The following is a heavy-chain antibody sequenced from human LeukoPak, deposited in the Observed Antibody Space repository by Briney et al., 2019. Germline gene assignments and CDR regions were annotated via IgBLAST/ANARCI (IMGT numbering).Heavy chain of an antibody. V-gene: IGHV3-33*01. CDR3: ARDVGPSDY. J-gene: IGHJ4*02. D-gene: IGHD1-26*01. CDR2: IWYDGSNK. CDR1: GFIFKTYA. Sequence: GGSLRLSCAASGFIFKTYAMHWVRQAPGKGLEWVTMIWYDGSNKYYGDSVKGRFTISRDNSKNTVYLQMNSLRVEDTAVYYCARDVGPSDYWGQGTLVTVSS.